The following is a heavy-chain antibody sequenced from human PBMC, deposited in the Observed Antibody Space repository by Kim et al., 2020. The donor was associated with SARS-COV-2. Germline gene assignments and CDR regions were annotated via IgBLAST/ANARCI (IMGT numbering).Heavy chain of an antibody. D-gene: IGHD1-26*01. J-gene: IGHJ4*01. V-gene: IGHV3-23*01. CDR1: GFTFNNYA. Sequence: GGSLRLSCAASGFTFNNYAMSWVRQAPEKGLEWVSTISGSVAPTYYADSAKGRFTISRNDSKNTVYLQMNSLRAEDTAVYYCAKPTSRAAYLPYFYYWG. CDR2: ISGSVAPT. CDR3: AKPTSRAAYLPYFYY.